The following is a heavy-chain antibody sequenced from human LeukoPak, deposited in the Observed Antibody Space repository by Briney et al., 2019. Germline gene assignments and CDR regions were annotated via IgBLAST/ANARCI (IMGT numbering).Heavy chain of an antibody. V-gene: IGHV4-59*08. CDR2: IYYSGST. Sequence: SETLSLTCTVSGGSISSYYWSWIRQPPGKGLEWIGYIYYSGSTNYNPSLKRRVTISVDTSKNQFSLKLSSVTAADTAVYYCARHWAHWCCILGRGACDIWGQGTVVTVSS. J-gene: IGHJ3*02. D-gene: IGHD2-8*02. CDR3: ARHWAHWCCILGRGACDI. CDR1: GGSISSYY.